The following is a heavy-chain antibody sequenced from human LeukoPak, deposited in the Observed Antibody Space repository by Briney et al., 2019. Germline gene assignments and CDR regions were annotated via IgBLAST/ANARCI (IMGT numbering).Heavy chain of an antibody. V-gene: IGHV3-74*01. CDR1: GFPFSSYW. J-gene: IGHJ4*02. Sequence: GGSLRLSCATSGFPFSSYWMLWVRQAPGKGLVWVSRINGDGTVTTYADFAKGRFTISRDNTDNILYLQMNSLTAEDTATYYCSRSQFDYWGQGILVTVSS. CDR2: INGDGTVT. CDR3: SRSQFDY.